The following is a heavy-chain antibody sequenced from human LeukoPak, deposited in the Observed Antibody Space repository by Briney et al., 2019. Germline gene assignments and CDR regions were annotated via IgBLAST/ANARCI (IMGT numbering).Heavy chain of an antibody. V-gene: IGHV1-69*01. D-gene: IGHD3-10*01. CDR2: IIPIFGTA. J-gene: IGHJ3*02. Sequence: SVKVSCKASGGTFSSYAISWVRQAPGQGLEWMGGIIPIFGTANYAQKFQGRVTITADESTSTAYMELSSLRSEDTAVYYCARALLWFGESIDAFDIWGQGTMVTVSS. CDR1: GGTFSSYA. CDR3: ARALLWFGESIDAFDI.